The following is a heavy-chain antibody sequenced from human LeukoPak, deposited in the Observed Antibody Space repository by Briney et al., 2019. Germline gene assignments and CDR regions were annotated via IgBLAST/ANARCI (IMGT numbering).Heavy chain of an antibody. V-gene: IGHV4-61*02. Sequence: SETLSLTCTISGGPISSSSYYWSWIRQPAGKGLEWIGRIYTSGSTNYNPSLKSRVTISVDTSKNQFSLKLSSVTAADTAVYYCARRVVVVVAAKSYFDYWGQGTLVTVSS. CDR3: ARRVVVVVAAKSYFDY. D-gene: IGHD2-15*01. CDR1: GGPISSSSYY. J-gene: IGHJ4*02. CDR2: IYTSGST.